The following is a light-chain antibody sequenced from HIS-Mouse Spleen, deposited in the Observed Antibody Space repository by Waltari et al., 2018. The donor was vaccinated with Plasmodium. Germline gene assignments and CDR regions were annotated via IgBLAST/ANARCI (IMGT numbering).Light chain of an antibody. CDR3: SSYAGSNNLV. J-gene: IGLJ2*01. CDR1: SSDVGGYNY. V-gene: IGLV2-8*01. CDR2: EVS. Sequence: QSALTQPPSASGSPGQSVTISCTGTSSDVGGYNYVSWYQLHPGKAPKLMSYEVSKRPSGVPDRFSGSKSGNTASLTVAGLQAEDEADYYCSSYAGSNNLVFGGGTKLTVL.